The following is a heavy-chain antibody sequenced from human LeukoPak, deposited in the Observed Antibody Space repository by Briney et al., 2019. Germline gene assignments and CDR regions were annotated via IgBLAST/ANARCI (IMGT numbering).Heavy chain of an antibody. Sequence: ASVKVSCKASGYTFTSYGISWVRQAPGQGLEWMGWISAYNSNTNYAQKLQGRVTMTTDTSTSTAYMELRSLRSDDTAVYYCARAETTVVTREAYYYYYMDVWGKGTTVTVSS. V-gene: IGHV1-18*01. CDR2: ISAYNSNT. D-gene: IGHD4-23*01. CDR1: GYTFTSYG. J-gene: IGHJ6*03. CDR3: ARAETTVVTREAYYYYYMDV.